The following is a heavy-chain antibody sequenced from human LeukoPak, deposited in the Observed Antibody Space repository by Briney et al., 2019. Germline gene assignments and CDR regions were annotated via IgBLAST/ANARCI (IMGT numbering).Heavy chain of an antibody. J-gene: IGHJ6*02. V-gene: IGHV3-9*01. CDR2: ISWNSGSI. CDR3: TKDITPGGTDV. D-gene: IGHD1-14*01. Sequence: PGGSLRLSCAASGFTFDDYAMHWVRQAPGKGLEWVSGISWNSGSIGYADSVKGRFTISRDNAKNSLYLQMNSLRVEDTALYYCTKDITPGGTDVWGQGTTVIVSS. CDR1: GFTFDDYA.